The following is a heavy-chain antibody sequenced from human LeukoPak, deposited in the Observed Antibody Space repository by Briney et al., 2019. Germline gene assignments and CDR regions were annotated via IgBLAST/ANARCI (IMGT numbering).Heavy chain of an antibody. CDR3: VRGPYGSHLDY. D-gene: IGHD6-19*01. V-gene: IGHV1-46*01. Sequence: ASVKVSCKASGHSFTSYYMHWVRQAPGQGIEWMGIINPSGGSTTYAQKFQGRVTMTRDTSTTTVYMEVSSLRSDDTAVYYCVRGPYGSHLDYWGQGTLVTVSS. CDR1: GHSFTSYY. J-gene: IGHJ4*02. CDR2: INPSGGST.